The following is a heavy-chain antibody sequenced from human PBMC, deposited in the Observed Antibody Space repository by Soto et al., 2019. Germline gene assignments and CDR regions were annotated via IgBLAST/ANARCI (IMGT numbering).Heavy chain of an antibody. CDR2: INPSGGST. Sequence: GASVKVSCKASGYTFTSYYMHWVRQAPGQGLEWMGIINPSGGSTSYAQKFQGRVTMTRDTSTSTVYMELSSLRSEDTAVYYCAMAVGYDILTEDTYYYYYMDVWGKGTTVTVSS. D-gene: IGHD3-9*01. J-gene: IGHJ6*03. V-gene: IGHV1-46*03. CDR1: GYTFTSYY. CDR3: AMAVGYDILTEDTYYYYYMDV.